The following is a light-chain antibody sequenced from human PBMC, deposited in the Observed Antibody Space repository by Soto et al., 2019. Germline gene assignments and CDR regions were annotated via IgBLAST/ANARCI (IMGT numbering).Light chain of an antibody. CDR2: VNN. V-gene: IGLV1-51*01. Sequence: QSVLTQPPSVSAAPGQKVTISCSGSTSNIGNNFVSWFQQLPGKAPKLLISVNNQRPSGIPDRFSGSRAGTSATLVITGLLTGDEADYYCGTWDSSLSAVIFGGGTKLTVL. J-gene: IGLJ2*01. CDR3: GTWDSSLSAVI. CDR1: TSNIGNNF.